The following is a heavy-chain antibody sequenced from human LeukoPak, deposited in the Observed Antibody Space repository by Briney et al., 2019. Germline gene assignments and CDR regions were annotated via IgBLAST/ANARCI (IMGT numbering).Heavy chain of an antibody. J-gene: IGHJ4*02. D-gene: IGHD3-3*01. CDR2: ISSSSSTI. Sequence: PGGSLRLSCAASGFTFSSYSMNWVRQAPGKGLEWVSYISSSSSTIYYADSVKGRFTISRDNAKNSLYLQMNSLRAEDTAVYYCARGEVLRFLEWLGSGDYWGQGTLVTVSS. CDR3: ARGEVLRFLEWLGSGDY. CDR1: GFTFSSYS. V-gene: IGHV3-48*01.